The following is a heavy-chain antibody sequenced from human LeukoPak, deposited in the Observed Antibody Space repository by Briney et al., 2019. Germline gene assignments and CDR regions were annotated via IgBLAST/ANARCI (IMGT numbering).Heavy chain of an antibody. D-gene: IGHD3-10*01. V-gene: IGHV4-39*01. CDR2: IFYSGTT. CDR3: ARQPKGGSHYYGSGSYYNYYFDY. CDR1: RGSISTSIYY. J-gene: IGHJ4*02. Sequence: SETLCLTCTVSRGSISTSIYYWGCASQPPGKALEWIANIFYSGTTYSNPSLKTGATSSVDPSKNQFSLKLSSVTAADTAVYYCARQPKGGSHYYGSGSYYNYYFDYWGQGTLVTVSS.